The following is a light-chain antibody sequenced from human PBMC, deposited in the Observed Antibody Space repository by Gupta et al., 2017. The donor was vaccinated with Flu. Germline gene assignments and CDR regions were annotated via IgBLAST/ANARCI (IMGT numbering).Light chain of an antibody. CDR3: QQRSDGHPKIT. V-gene: IGKV3-11*01. J-gene: IGKJ5*01. CDR1: QSVSRY. CDR2: DAS. Sequence: EIVLTQSPATLSLSPGDSATLSCRASQSVSRYVAWYQQKSGQAPRLLIHDASSRAKGIKARFSGSGDGTDFTLTINSREPEDFAVYYCQQRSDGHPKITFGQGTQMEIK.